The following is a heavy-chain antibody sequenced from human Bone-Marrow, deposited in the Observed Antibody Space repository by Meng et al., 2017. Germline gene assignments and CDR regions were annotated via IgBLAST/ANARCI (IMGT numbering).Heavy chain of an antibody. D-gene: IGHD3-16*01. Sequence: ASVKVSCKASGYTFTSYAMHWVRQAPGQRLEWMGWINAGNGNTKYSQKFQGRVTITRDTSTSTAYMQLRSLRSEDTAVYYCARERFGSDNFFDPWGQGTLVTVSS. J-gene: IGHJ5*02. CDR2: INAGNGNT. CDR3: ARERFGSDNFFDP. V-gene: IGHV1-3*01. CDR1: GYTFTSYA.